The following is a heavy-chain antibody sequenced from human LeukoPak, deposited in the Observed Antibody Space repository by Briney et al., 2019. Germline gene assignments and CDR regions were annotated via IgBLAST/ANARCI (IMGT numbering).Heavy chain of an antibody. CDR2: INPSGGST. V-gene: IGHV1-46*01. D-gene: IGHD1-26*01. CDR3: ASSPSVGATTNWYFQH. CDR1: GYTFTSYY. Sequence: ASVKVSCKASGYTFTSYYMHWVRQAPGQGLEWMGIINPSGGSTSYAQKFQGRVTMTRDTSTSTVYMELSSLRSEDTAVHYCASSPSVGATTNWYFQHWGQGTLVTVSS. J-gene: IGHJ1*01.